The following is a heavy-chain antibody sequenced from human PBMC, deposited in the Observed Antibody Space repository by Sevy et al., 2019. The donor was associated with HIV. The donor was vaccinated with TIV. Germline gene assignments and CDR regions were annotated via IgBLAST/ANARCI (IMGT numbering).Heavy chain of an antibody. CDR3: AGGALQHFDWRLEH. CDR2: IYTSGRT. V-gene: IGHV4-61*02. Sequence: SETLSLTCTVFGDSVRGGNSYWSWIRQPVGKRLEWIGRIYTSGRTNYNPSLKSRISMSVDSSKNQFSLNLNSVTAADTALYYCAGGALQHFDWRLEHWGQGILVTVSS. CDR1: GDSVRGGNSY. J-gene: IGHJ1*01. D-gene: IGHD3-9*01.